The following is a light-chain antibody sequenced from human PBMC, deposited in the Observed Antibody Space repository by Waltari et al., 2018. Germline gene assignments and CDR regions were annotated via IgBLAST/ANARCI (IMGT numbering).Light chain of an antibody. CDR3: QTGGHGTWV. Sequence: LVLTQSPSASASLGASVKLTCTLDSGHSSNIVAWLQQHPEKGPRYLMKINSDGSHGKGDEIPDRFSGSSSGAERYLTISSVQSEDEADYYCQTGGHGTWVFGGGTKLTVL. CDR1: SGHSSNI. CDR2: INSDGSH. V-gene: IGLV4-69*01. J-gene: IGLJ3*02.